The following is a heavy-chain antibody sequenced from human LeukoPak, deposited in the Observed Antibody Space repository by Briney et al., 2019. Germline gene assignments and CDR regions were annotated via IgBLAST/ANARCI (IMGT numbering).Heavy chain of an antibody. CDR1: GGSFSGYY. D-gene: IGHD1-26*01. Sequence: PSETLSLTCAVDGGSFSGYYWSWIRQPPGKGLEWIGEINHIGSTNYNPSLKSRVTISVDTSKNQFSLKLSSVTAADTAVYYCARGAVWVASGMFDYWGQGTLVTVSS. CDR3: ARGAVWVASGMFDY. J-gene: IGHJ4*02. CDR2: INHIGST. V-gene: IGHV4-34*01.